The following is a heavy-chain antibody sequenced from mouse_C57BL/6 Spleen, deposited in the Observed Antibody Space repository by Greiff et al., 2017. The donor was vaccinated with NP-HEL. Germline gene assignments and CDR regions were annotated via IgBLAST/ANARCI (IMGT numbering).Heavy chain of an antibody. CDR1: GYTFTSYW. Sequence: QVQLQQPGAELVRPGSSVKLSCKASGYTFTSYWMHWVKQRPIQGLEWIGNIDPSDSETHYNQKFKDKATLTVDKSSSTAYMQLSSLTSEDSAVYYCARGDGYYLPSYAMDYWGQGTSVTVSS. V-gene: IGHV1-52*01. J-gene: IGHJ4*01. CDR3: ARGDGYYLPSYAMDY. D-gene: IGHD2-3*01. CDR2: IDPSDSET.